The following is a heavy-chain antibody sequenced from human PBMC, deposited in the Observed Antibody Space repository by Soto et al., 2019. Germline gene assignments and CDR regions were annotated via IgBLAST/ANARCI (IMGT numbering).Heavy chain of an antibody. CDR3: AKDLGPLKLLNYVFYGLDV. V-gene: IGHV3-53*01. D-gene: IGHD2-21*02. J-gene: IGHJ6*02. CDR2: IESGGTA. Sequence: AGGSLRLSCNASGFTVSSSYMSWVRQAPGMGLEWVAVIESGGTAHYADSAKGRFTISRDNPNNIIYLQLHTLRAEDTAVYYCAKDLGPLKLLNYVFYGLDVWGQGTTVTVSS. CDR1: GFTVSSSY.